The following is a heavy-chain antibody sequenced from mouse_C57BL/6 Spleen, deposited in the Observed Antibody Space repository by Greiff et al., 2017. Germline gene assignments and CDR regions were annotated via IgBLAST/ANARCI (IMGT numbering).Heavy chain of an antibody. CDR1: GFTFSSYA. CDR2: ISDGGSYT. CDR3: AREGITTVVAPYYAMDY. Sequence: EVQLVESGGGLVKPGGSLKLSCAASGFTFSSYAMSWVRQTPEKRLEWVATISDGGSYTYYPDNVKGRFTISRDNAKNNLYLQMSHLKSEDTAMYYCAREGITTVVAPYYAMDYWGQGTSVTVSS. J-gene: IGHJ4*01. V-gene: IGHV5-4*01. D-gene: IGHD1-1*01.